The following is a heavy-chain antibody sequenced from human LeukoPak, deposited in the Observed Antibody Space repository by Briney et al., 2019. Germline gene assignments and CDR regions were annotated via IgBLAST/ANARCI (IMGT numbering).Heavy chain of an antibody. CDR3: GKTTVGYSSGQKPAWPVDY. V-gene: IGHV3-23*01. Sequence: GGSLRLSCEASGFTFGSHAMYSVRQAPGKGLEWVAGIFGSGGSPHYADPVKGRFTISRDNSRNTVYLQINSLRAEDTAVYYCGKTTVGYSSGQKPAWPVDYWGQGSLVTVSS. D-gene: IGHD5-18*01. CDR1: GFTFGSHA. CDR2: IFGSGGSP. J-gene: IGHJ4*02.